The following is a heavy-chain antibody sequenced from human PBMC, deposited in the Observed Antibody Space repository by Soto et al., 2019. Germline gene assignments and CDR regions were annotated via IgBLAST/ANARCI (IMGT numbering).Heavy chain of an antibody. Sequence: GGSLRLSCAASGFTFSSYWMHWVRQATGKGLVWVSRINSDGSSTSYADSVKGRFTISRDNAKNTLYLQMNSLRAEDTAVYYCARDYDFWSGYYTFDYWGQGTLVTVSS. CDR1: GFTFSSYW. CDR2: INSDGSST. J-gene: IGHJ4*02. V-gene: IGHV3-74*01. D-gene: IGHD3-3*01. CDR3: ARDYDFWSGYYTFDY.